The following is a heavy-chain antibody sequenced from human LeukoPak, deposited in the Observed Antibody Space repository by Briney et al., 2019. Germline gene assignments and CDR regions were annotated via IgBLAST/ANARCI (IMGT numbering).Heavy chain of an antibody. CDR2: MNPNSGNT. CDR3: ARGRGISGITNWFDP. J-gene: IGHJ5*02. V-gene: IGHV1-8*01. D-gene: IGHD1-7*01. Sequence: ASVKVSCKASGYTFTSYDINWVRQATGQGLEWMGWMNPNSGNTGYAQKFQGRVTMTRNTSISTAYMELRSLRSDDTAVYYCARGRGISGITNWFDPWGQGTLVTVSS. CDR1: GYTFTSYD.